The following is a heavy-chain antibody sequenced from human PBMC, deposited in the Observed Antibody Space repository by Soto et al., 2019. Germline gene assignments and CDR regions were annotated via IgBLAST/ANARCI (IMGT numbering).Heavy chain of an antibody. Sequence: PSETLSLTCPVSGDSISIYYWSWLRQTAGKGLEWIGRIYTSGTTYYNPSLKSRVTTSVDTSKNQLSLKLGSVTAADTAVYFCVGGQGYSCSGSDGWGQETRVAVCS. CDR2: IYTSGTT. V-gene: IGHV4-4*07. CDR1: GDSISIYY. D-gene: IGHD4-4*01. CDR3: VGGQGYSCSGSDG. J-gene: IGHJ6*02.